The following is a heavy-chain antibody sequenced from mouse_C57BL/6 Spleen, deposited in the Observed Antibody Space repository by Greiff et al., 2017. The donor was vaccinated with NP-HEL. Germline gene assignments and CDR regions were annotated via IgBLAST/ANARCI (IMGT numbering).Heavy chain of an antibody. CDR1: GYTFTDYN. CDR3: ARRGVLLRYQYYFDY. J-gene: IGHJ2*01. V-gene: IGHV1-18*01. CDR2: INPNNGGT. D-gene: IGHD1-1*01. Sequence: EVQLQQSGPELVKPGASVKIPCKASGYTFTDYNMDWVKQSHGKSLEWIGDINPNNGGTIYNQKFKGKATLTVDKSSSTAYMELRSLTSEDTAVYYCARRGVLLRYQYYFDYWGQGTTLTVSS.